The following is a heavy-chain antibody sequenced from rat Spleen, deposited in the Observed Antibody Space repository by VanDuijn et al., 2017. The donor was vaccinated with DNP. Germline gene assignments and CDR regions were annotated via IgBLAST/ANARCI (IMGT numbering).Heavy chain of an antibody. CDR3: ARVQLGYFAMDA. D-gene: IGHD5-1*01. J-gene: IGHJ4*01. CDR1: GFTFSDYY. CDR2: ITYDGGST. Sequence: EVQLVESGGGLVQPGKSLKLSCAASGFTFSDYYMAWVRQAPAKGLEWVASITYDGGSTYYRDSVKGRFTISRDNAKSTLYLQMNSLRSEDMATYYCARVQLGYFAMDAWGQGTSVTVSS. V-gene: IGHV5-22*01.